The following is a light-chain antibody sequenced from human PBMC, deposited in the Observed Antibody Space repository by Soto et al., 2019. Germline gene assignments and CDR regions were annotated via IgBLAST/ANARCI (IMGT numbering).Light chain of an antibody. Sequence: DIQMTQSPSSVSASVGDTVTITCRASQGISSWLAWYQQTPGRAPKLLIYGASSLQSGVPSRFSASGSGTDFTLTISSLQPEDFTTYYCQQTNNFPITFGQGTRLEI. J-gene: IGKJ5*01. CDR1: QGISSW. CDR3: QQTNNFPIT. V-gene: IGKV1-12*01. CDR2: GAS.